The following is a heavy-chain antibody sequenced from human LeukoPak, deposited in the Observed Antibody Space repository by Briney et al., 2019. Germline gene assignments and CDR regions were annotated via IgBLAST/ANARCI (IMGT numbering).Heavy chain of an antibody. CDR2: INPKSGVT. V-gene: IGHV1-2*02. Sequence: ASVKVSCKASGFTLSDYYIHWVRQAPGQGPEWMGWINPKSGVTHDAQRFQGRVTKTSDTSINTAYLELSRLRSDDTAVYYCARDRGYSGYELWGQGTVVTVSS. CDR3: ARDRGYSGYEL. CDR1: GFTLSDYY. J-gene: IGHJ3*01. D-gene: IGHD5-12*01.